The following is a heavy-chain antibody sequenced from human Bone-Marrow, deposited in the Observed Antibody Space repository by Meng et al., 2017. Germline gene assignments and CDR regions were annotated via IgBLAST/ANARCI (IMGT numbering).Heavy chain of an antibody. J-gene: IGHJ4*02. CDR2: ISAYNSNT. Sequence: HLSQSRAVVKKPGASVTLSLKASTSSFTSYGISWVRQAPGRGLEWMGWISAYNSNTNYAQKLQGRVTITTDTSTSTTYMELKSLSSDDTAVYYCARWECVDTAMFIRGEPFDYWGQGTLVTVSS. CDR1: TSSFTSYG. V-gene: IGHV1-18*01. D-gene: IGHD5-18*01. CDR3: ARWECVDTAMFIRGEPFDY.